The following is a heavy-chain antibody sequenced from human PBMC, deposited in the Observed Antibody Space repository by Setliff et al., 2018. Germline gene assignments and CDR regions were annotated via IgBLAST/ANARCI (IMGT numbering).Heavy chain of an antibody. CDR3: AKGGGRYHTDS. CDR1: GGSFSGYY. D-gene: IGHD1-26*01. J-gene: IGHJ4*02. V-gene: IGHV4-34*01. CDR2: IYHVGPSI. Sequence: SETLSLTCAVYGGSFSGYYWSWIRQPSGKGLEWIGEIYHVGPSIHYNPSLKSRVTISVDKSKNHFSLKLTSVTAADTAVYYCAKGGGRYHTDSWGLGTLVTVSS.